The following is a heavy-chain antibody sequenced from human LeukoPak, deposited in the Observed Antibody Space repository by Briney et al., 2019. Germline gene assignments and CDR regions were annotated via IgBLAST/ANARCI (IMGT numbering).Heavy chain of an antibody. CDR1: GFTFSSSG. CDR2: ISYDGGNK. CDR3: ARARIAARHDAFDI. Sequence: GGSLRPSCAASGFTFSSSGMHWVRQAPGKGLEWVAVISYDGGNKYYADSVKGRFIISRDNSKNTLYLQVNTLRAEDTAVYYCARARIAARHDAFDIWGQGTMVTVSS. J-gene: IGHJ3*02. D-gene: IGHD6-6*01. V-gene: IGHV3-30*03.